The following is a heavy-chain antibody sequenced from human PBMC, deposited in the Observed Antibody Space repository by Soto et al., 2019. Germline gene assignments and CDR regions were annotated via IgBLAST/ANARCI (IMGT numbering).Heavy chain of an antibody. V-gene: IGHV3-48*01. D-gene: IGHD6-6*01. CDR1: GFTFSSYS. Sequence: GGSLRLSCAASGFTFSSYSMNWVRQAPGKGLEWVSYISSSSSTIYYADSVKGRFTISRDNAKNSLYLQMNSLRAEDTAVYYCARNLLRSSSPFDYWGQGTLVTVSS. CDR2: ISSSSSTI. J-gene: IGHJ4*02. CDR3: ARNLLRSSSPFDY.